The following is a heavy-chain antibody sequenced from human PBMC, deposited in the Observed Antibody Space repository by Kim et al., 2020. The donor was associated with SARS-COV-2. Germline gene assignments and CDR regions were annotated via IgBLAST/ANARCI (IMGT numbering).Heavy chain of an antibody. D-gene: IGHD1-26*01. CDR3: ARVTSGSYDAFDI. V-gene: IGHV4-59*01. Sequence: YHPSPKSRVTRSVETSKTQSSLKLSSVTAADTAVYYCARVTSGSYDAFDIWGQGTMVTVSS. J-gene: IGHJ3*02.